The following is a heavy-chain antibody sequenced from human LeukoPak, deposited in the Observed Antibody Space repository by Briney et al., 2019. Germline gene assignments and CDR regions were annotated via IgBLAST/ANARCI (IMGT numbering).Heavy chain of an antibody. CDR1: GGSFSGYY. D-gene: IGHD2-2*01. J-gene: IGHJ4*02. CDR2: INHSGST. Sequence: KPSETLSLTCAVYGGSFSGYYWSWIRQPPGKGLEWIGEINHSGSTNHNPSLKSRVTISVDTSKNQFSLKLSSVTAADTAVYYCARGTLGYCSSTSCPQFDYWGQGTLVTVSS. CDR3: ARGTLGYCSSTSCPQFDY. V-gene: IGHV4-34*01.